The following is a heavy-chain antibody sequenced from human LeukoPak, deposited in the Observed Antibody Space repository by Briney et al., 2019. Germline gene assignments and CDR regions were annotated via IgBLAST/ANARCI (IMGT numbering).Heavy chain of an antibody. D-gene: IGHD2-8*01. Sequence: GGSLRLSCAASGFTFSSYAMSWVRQAPGKGLEWVSAISGSGGSTYYADSVKGRFTISRDNSKNTLYLQMNSLSRADTAVYYCARRGGTNGWGAFDIWGQGTMVTVSS. J-gene: IGHJ3*02. CDR3: ARRGGTNGWGAFDI. CDR1: GFTFSSYA. V-gene: IGHV3-23*01. CDR2: ISGSGGST.